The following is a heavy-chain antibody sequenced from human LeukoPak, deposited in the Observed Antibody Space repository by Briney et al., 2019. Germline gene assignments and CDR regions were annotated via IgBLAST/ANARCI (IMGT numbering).Heavy chain of an antibody. CDR3: ASTSRRWLMGYYFDY. V-gene: IGHV3-30-3*01. D-gene: IGHD2-15*01. CDR1: GFTFSSYA. Sequence: HPGRSLRLSCAASGFTFSSYAMHWVRQAPGKGLEWVAVISYDGSNKYYADSVKGRFTISRDNSKNTLYLQMNSLRAEDTAVYYCASTSRRWLMGYYFDYWGQGTLVTVSS. J-gene: IGHJ4*02. CDR2: ISYDGSNK.